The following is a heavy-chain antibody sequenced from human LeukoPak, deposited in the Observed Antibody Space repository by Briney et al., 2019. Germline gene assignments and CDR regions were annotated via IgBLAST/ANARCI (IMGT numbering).Heavy chain of an antibody. CDR1: GGSFSGYY. J-gene: IGHJ4*02. CDR2: INHSGST. Sequence: PSETLSLTCAVYGGSFSGYYWSWIRQPPGKGLEWIGEINHSGSTNYNPSLKSRVTISVDTSKNQFSLKLSSVTAADTAVYYCARGWGSYRYRPRYYFDYWGQGTLVTVSS. D-gene: IGHD3-16*02. V-gene: IGHV4-34*01. CDR3: ARGWGSYRYRPRYYFDY.